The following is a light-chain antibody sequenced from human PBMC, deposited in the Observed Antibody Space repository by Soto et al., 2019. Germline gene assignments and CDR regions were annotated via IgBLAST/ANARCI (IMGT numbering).Light chain of an antibody. J-gene: IGLJ3*02. Sequence: QSALTQPASVSGSPGQSITISCTGTSGDIGAYNSVSWYQQHPGKAPKLMIYEVSHRPSGISNRFSGSKSGNTASLTISGLQTEDEADYFCASYTTSRPVVFGGETKVTVL. CDR1: SGDIGAYNS. CDR2: EVS. CDR3: ASYTTSRPVV. V-gene: IGLV2-14*01.